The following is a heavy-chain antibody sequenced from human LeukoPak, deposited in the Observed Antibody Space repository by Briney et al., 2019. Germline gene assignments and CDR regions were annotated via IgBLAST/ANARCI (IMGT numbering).Heavy chain of an antibody. CDR2: INPNSGGT. Sequence: GASVKVSCKASGYTFTGYYMHWVRQAPGQGLEWMGWINPNSGGTNYAQKFQGRVTNTRDTSISTAYMELSRLRSDDTAVYYCARDPWYYDFWSGYYTGGYYFDYWGQGTLVTVSS. V-gene: IGHV1-2*02. D-gene: IGHD3-3*01. J-gene: IGHJ4*02. CDR3: ARDPWYYDFWSGYYTGGYYFDY. CDR1: GYTFTGYY.